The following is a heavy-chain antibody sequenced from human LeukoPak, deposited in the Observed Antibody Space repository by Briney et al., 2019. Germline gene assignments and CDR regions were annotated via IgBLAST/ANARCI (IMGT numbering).Heavy chain of an antibody. J-gene: IGHJ6*03. CDR2: IRFDGTKR. Sequence: GGSLRLSCAASGFTFRAYAMHWVRQAPGKGLEWVAFIRFDGTKRYYGNSVRGRFTISRDTSKNMMYLQMNSLRAEDTAVYYCAKGDYGDYDEPHYYFYFMDVWGKGTAVIVSS. CDR1: GFTFRAYA. D-gene: IGHD4-17*01. V-gene: IGHV3-30*02. CDR3: AKGDYGDYDEPHYYFYFMDV.